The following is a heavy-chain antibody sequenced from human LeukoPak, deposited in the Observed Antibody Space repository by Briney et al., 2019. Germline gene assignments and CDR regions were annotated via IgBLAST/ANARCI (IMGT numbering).Heavy chain of an antibody. CDR2: IYHSGST. CDR1: GFTFSGHY. V-gene: IGHV4-38-2*01. Sequence: LGLSFAAFGFTFSGHYMDWGRPAPGKGLEWIGSIYHSGSTYYNPSLKSRVTISVDTSKNQFSLKLSSVTAADTAVYYCASLGITMVRGVKDYWGQGTLVTVSS. CDR3: ASLGITMVRGVKDY. D-gene: IGHD3-10*01. J-gene: IGHJ4*02.